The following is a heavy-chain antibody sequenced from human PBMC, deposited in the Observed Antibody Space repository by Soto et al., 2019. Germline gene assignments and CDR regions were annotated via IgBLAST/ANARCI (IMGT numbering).Heavy chain of an antibody. V-gene: IGHV4-61*01. CDR3: ARVVRCTRSGCYYLAMDV. Sequence: SETLSLTCNFSVESVISGYYYWNWIRQPPGKGLEWIGSIHSSGRTNYNPSLKSRVSMSLDTSKNQFSLSLSSVGAADTAIYYCARVVRCTRSGCYYLAMDVWGQGTTVTVSS. D-gene: IGHD2-15*01. CDR2: IHSSGRT. CDR1: VESVISGYYY. J-gene: IGHJ6*02.